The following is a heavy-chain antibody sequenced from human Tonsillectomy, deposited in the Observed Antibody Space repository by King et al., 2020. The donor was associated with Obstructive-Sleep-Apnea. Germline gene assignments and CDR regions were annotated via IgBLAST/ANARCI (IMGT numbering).Heavy chain of an antibody. Sequence: VQLVESGGGVVQPGRSLRLSCAASGFTFTSYSMHWVRQAPGKGLSWVAVIFDDGNNKDYADSGKGRFTIARDNSDNTLYMQMNNLRADDTAIYYCAREYYGSGTDAFDIWGQGTRVTVSS. V-gene: IGHV3-30-3*01. J-gene: IGHJ3*02. CDR2: IFDDGNNK. CDR1: GFTFTSYS. D-gene: IGHD3-10*01. CDR3: AREYYGSGTDAFDI.